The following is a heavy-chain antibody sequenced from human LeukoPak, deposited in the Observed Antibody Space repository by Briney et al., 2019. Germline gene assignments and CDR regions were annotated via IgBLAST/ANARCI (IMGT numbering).Heavy chain of an antibody. V-gene: IGHV1-69*05. CDR1: GGPFSSYA. Sequence: SVKVSCKASGGPFSSYAISWVRQAPGQGLEWMGRIIPIFGTANYAQKFQGRVTTTTDESTSTAYMELSSLRSEDTAVYYCASGIAAALAFVYWGQGTLVTVSS. D-gene: IGHD6-13*01. CDR2: IIPIFGTA. J-gene: IGHJ4*02. CDR3: ASGIAAALAFVY.